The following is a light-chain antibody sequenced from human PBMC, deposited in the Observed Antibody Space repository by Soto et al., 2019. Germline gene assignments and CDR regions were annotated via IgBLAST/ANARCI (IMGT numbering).Light chain of an antibody. CDR3: QQYGSTPWT. CDR2: GAS. J-gene: IGKJ1*01. V-gene: IGKV3-20*01. CDR1: QSVTNNY. Sequence: DIVLTQSPGTLSLSPGERATLSCRASQSVTNNYLAWYQQKPGQAPRLLIYGASNRATGIPDRFSGSESGTDFTLTISRLEPEDFAMFYCQQYGSTPWTFGQGTKVEIK.